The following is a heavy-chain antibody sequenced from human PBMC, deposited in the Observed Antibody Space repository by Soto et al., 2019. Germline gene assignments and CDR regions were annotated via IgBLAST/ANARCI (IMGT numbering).Heavy chain of an antibody. CDR3: VKDESINWYSGHFRH. V-gene: IGHV3-9*01. Sequence: LRLSCAASGFTFSSYAMSWVRQAPGKGLEWVSGINWNSGSIGYGDSVKGRFAISRDNAKNSLHLQMNSLSAEDTAFYYCVKDESINWYSGHFRHWGQGTLVTVSS. CDR1: GFTFSSYA. J-gene: IGHJ1*01. CDR2: INWNSGSI. D-gene: IGHD6-13*01.